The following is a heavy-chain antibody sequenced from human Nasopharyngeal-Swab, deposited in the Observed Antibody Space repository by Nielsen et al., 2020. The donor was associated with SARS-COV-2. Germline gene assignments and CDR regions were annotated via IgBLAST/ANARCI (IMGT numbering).Heavy chain of an antibody. CDR2: ISSSSSYI. Sequence: GVLKISCAASGFTFSRYSMNWVRQAPGKGLEWVSSISSSSSYIYYADSVKGRFTISRDNAKNSLYLQMNSLRAEDTAVYYCARNTGWVAFDIWGQGTMVTVSS. CDR3: ARNTGWVAFDI. D-gene: IGHD1-26*01. V-gene: IGHV3-21*01. CDR1: GFTFSRYS. J-gene: IGHJ3*02.